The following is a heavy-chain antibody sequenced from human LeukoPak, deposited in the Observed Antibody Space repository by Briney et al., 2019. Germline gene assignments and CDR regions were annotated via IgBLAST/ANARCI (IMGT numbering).Heavy chain of an antibody. J-gene: IGHJ4*02. CDR2: VNPNSGDT. D-gene: IGHD2-15*01. Sequence: ASVKVSCKASGYTFTGYYLHWVRQAPGQGLEWMGCVNPNSGDTNYAQKFQGSVTMTRDTSISTVYMELSRLRSDDTAVYYCARDGYCSSGSCHPFDYWGQGTLVTVSS. CDR3: ARDGYCSSGSCHPFDY. V-gene: IGHV1-2*02. CDR1: GYTFTGYY.